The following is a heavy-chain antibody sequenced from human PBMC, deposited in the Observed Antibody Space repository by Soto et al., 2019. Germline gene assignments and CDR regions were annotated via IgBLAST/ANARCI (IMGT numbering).Heavy chain of an antibody. D-gene: IGHD2-2*01. J-gene: IGHJ4*02. CDR3: AKSSSGYCSSTSCYEYFDY. CDR1: GFTFSSYA. Sequence: EVQLLESGGGLVQPGGSLRLSCAASGFTFSSYAMSWVRQAPGKGLEWVSAISGSGGSTYYADSVKGRFTISRDNSKNTLSLQMNSRRAEDTAVYYCAKSSSGYCSSTSCYEYFDYWGQGTLVTVSS. V-gene: IGHV3-23*01. CDR2: ISGSGGST.